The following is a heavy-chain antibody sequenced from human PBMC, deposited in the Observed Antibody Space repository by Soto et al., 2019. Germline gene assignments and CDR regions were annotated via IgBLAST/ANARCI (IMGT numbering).Heavy chain of an antibody. D-gene: IGHD3-22*01. CDR3: ARSHLYYDSSGYPDY. Sequence: PGGSLRLSCAASGFTFSSYGMHWVRQAPGKGLEWVAVISYDGSNKYYADSVKGRFTISRDNSQNTLYLQMNSLRAEDTAVYYCARSHLYYDSSGYPDYWGQGTLVTVSS. V-gene: IGHV3-30*03. J-gene: IGHJ4*02. CDR1: GFTFSSYG. CDR2: ISYDGSNK.